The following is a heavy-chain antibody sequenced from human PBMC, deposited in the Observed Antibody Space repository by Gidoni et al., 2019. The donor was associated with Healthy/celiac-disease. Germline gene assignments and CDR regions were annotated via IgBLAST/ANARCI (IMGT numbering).Heavy chain of an antibody. CDR3: AKEGDQIAVAGHFDY. CDR1: GFPFSSYG. Sequence: EVQLWESGGGLVQPGGSLRLCWAASGFPFSSYGMSWVRQAPGKGLEWVSAISCSGGSTYYADYVKCRFTIFRDNSKNTLYLQMNSLRAEDTAVYYCAKEGDQIAVAGHFDYWGQGTLVTVSS. J-gene: IGHJ4*02. D-gene: IGHD6-19*01. V-gene: IGHV3-23*01. CDR2: ISCSGGST.